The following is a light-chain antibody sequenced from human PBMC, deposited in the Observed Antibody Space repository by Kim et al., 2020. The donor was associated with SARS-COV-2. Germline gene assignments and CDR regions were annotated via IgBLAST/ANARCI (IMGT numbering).Light chain of an antibody. CDR3: QQRSNWPPWT. CDR1: QSISRY. V-gene: IGKV3-11*01. J-gene: IGKJ1*01. Sequence: APGERATLSCRASQSISRYLAWYQQKPGQTPRLLIYDSSNRATGIPARFSGSGSGTDFTLTISSLEPEDFAIYYWQQRSNWPPWTFGQGTKVDIK. CDR2: DSS.